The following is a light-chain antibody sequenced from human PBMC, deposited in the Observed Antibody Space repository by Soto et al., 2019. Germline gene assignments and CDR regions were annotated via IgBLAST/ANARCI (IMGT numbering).Light chain of an antibody. V-gene: IGKV1-39*01. J-gene: IGKJ5*01. CDR3: QHGYSTTLT. Sequence: DIQMTQSPSSLSASVGDRITITCRSSQSISRYLNWYPQRPGTAPKVLIFGANSLHSGVPSRFSGSGAGTDCTRTISSLQPEDVETYFCQHGYSTTLTFGGGTRLEIK. CDR1: QSISRY. CDR2: GAN.